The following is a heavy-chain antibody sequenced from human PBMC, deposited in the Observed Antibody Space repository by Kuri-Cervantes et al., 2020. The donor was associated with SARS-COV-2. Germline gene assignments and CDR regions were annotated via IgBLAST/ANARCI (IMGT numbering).Heavy chain of an antibody. J-gene: IGHJ6*02. V-gene: IGHV3-30*04. CDR3: ARVYEYVRLAWGMDV. CDR2: ISYDGSSK. CDR1: GFTFSNYA. D-gene: IGHD2/OR15-2a*01. Sequence: GESLKISCAVSGFTFSNYAMHWVRQAPGKGLEWVAVISYDGSSKYYAGSVKGRFTISRDNPKSTLYLQMNRLTIEDTAVYYSARVYEYVRLAWGMDVWGQGTTVTVSS.